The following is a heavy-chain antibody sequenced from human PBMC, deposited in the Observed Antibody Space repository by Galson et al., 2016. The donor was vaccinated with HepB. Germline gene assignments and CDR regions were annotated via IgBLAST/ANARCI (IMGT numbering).Heavy chain of an antibody. CDR2: MSYDGNNK. CDR1: GFAFRTHC. CDR3: ATSTWETTGFDY. J-gene: IGHJ4*02. D-gene: IGHD4-17*01. V-gene: IGHV3-30*03. Sequence: SLRLSCAASGFAFRTHCMHWIRQAPGKGLEWVSIMSYDGNNKFFIDSVRGRFTISRDNSKNTVYLQMNSLRAADTAVYYCATSTWETTGFDYWGQGTLVTAPS.